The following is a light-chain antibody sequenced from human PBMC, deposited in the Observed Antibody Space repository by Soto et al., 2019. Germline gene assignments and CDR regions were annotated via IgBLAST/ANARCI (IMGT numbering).Light chain of an antibody. CDR1: SSDVGGYNY. Sequence: QSALTQPASVSGSPGQLITISCTGTSSDVGGYNYVSWYQQHPGKAPKLMIYDVSNRPSGVSNRFSGSKSGNTASLTISGLQAEDEADYYCSSYTRSSFYVFGTGTKVTVL. CDR3: SSYTRSSFYV. V-gene: IGLV2-14*01. J-gene: IGLJ1*01. CDR2: DVS.